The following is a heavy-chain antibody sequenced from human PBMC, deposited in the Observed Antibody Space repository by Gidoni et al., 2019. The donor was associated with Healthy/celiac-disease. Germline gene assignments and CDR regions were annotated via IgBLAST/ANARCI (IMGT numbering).Heavy chain of an antibody. J-gene: IGHJ4*02. CDR3: ARDLEMATSN. Sequence: QVQLVQSGAAVKKPGSSVNVSCKASGGPFSSYTSSWVRQAPGQGLEWMGRIIPIIVIANYAQKFQGRVTITADKSTSTAYMERSSLRSEDTAVYYCARDLEMATSNWGQGTLVTVSS. D-gene: IGHD5-12*01. CDR1: GGPFSSYT. CDR2: IIPIIVIA. V-gene: IGHV1-69*02.